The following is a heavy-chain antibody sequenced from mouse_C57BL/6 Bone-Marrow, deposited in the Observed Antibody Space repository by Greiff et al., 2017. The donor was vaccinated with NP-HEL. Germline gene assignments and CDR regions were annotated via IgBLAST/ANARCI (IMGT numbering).Heavy chain of an antibody. CDR2: IYPRSGNT. J-gene: IGHJ3*01. D-gene: IGHD2-4*01. CDR1: GYTFTSYG. V-gene: IGHV1-81*01. CDR3: AKIDYDYPWFDY. Sequence: QVQLKQSGAELARPGASVKLSCKASGYTFTSYGISWVKQRTGQGLEWIGEIYPRSGNTYYNEKFKGKATLTADKSSSTAYMELRSLTSEDSAVYGCAKIDYDYPWFDYWGQGTLGTVSA.